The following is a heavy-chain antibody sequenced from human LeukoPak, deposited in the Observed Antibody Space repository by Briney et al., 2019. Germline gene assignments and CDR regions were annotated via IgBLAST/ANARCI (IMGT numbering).Heavy chain of an antibody. D-gene: IGHD2-2*01. J-gene: IGHJ3*02. CDR3: ARDPRGYCTSAACYGDAFDI. V-gene: IGHV3-21*01. Sequence: GGSLRLSCAASGLTLSSYSMNWVRQAPGKGLEWVSSIGSGSTYTYYGDSVKGRFSMSRDNAKTSVYLQMYSLRAEDTAVYNCARDPRGYCTSAACYGDAFDIWGQGTMVTVSS. CDR1: GLTLSSYS. CDR2: IGSGSTYT.